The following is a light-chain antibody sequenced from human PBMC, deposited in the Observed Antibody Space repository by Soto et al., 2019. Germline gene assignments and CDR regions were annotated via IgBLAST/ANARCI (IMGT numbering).Light chain of an antibody. J-gene: IGKJ5*01. V-gene: IGKV3-15*01. Sequence: EIVLTQSPATLSLSPGERATLSCRASQSVSSYLAWYQQKPGQAPRLLIYGASTRATGIPARFSGSGSGTEFTLTISSLQSEDFAVYYCQQYNSWSPITFGQGTRLEI. CDR2: GAS. CDR3: QQYNSWSPIT. CDR1: QSVSSY.